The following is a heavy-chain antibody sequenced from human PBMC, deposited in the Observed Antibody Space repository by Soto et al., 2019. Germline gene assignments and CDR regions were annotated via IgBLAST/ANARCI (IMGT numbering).Heavy chain of an antibody. Sequence: PGGSLRLSCVGSGLTFRTSGMHWVRQAPGKGLEWVAVALNDGSSKFYADSVKGRFTISRDDSKNTLYLEMNRLRAEDTAVYYCVKDVGIAVALDSWGPGTLVTVPS. J-gene: IGHJ4*02. CDR3: VKDVGIAVALDS. D-gene: IGHD6-19*01. CDR2: ALNDGSSK. V-gene: IGHV3-30*02. CDR1: GLTFRTSG.